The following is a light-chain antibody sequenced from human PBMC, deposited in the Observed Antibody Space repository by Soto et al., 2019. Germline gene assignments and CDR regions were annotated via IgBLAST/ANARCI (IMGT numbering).Light chain of an antibody. Sequence: DIQMTQSPSTLSGSVGDRVTITCRASQTFSSWLAWYQQKPGKAPKLLIYKASTLKSGVPSRFSGSGSGTEFTLTISSLQPDDFATYYCQQYNSYSSTFGQGTKVDI. J-gene: IGKJ1*01. CDR2: KAS. CDR3: QQYNSYSST. CDR1: QTFSSW. V-gene: IGKV1-5*03.